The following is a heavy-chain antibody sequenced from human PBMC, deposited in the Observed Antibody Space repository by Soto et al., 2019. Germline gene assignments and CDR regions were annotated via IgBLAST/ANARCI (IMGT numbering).Heavy chain of an antibody. V-gene: IGHV1-18*01. Sequence: ASVKVSCKASGYTFTSYGISWVRQAPGQGLEWMGWTSAYNGNTNYAQKLQGRVTMTTDTSTSTAYMELRSLRSDDTAVYYCASTPYSSGWDDAFEVWGQGTMGTGSS. CDR2: TSAYNGNT. CDR3: ASTPYSSGWDDAFEV. J-gene: IGHJ3*01. CDR1: GYTFTSYG. D-gene: IGHD6-19*01.